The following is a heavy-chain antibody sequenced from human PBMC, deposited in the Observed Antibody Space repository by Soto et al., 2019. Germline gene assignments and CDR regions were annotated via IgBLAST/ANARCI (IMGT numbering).Heavy chain of an antibody. CDR3: TRDIGGKGAY. D-gene: IGHD3-10*01. J-gene: IGHJ4*02. Sequence: EVQLVESGGGLVQPGGSLRLSCAASGFTFSSYWMHWVRHVPGKGLLWVSRIDEYGSTIIYADSVRGRFTISRDNARNTLYLEMNSLRAEDTALYYCTRDIGGKGAYWGPGTLVTVSS. CDR1: GFTFSSYW. CDR2: IDEYGSTI. V-gene: IGHV3-74*01.